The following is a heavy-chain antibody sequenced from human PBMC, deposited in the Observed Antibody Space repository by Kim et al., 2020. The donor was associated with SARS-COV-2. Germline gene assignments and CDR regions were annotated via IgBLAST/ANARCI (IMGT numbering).Heavy chain of an antibody. CDR1: GFTFSSYS. Sequence: GGSLRLSCAASGFTFSSYSMNWVRQAPGKGLEWVSSISSSSSYIYYADSVKGRFTISRDNAKNSLYLQMNSLRAEDTAVYYCARGGASIAARRFDYWGQGTLVTVSS. J-gene: IGHJ4*02. V-gene: IGHV3-21*01. CDR2: ISSSSSYI. D-gene: IGHD6-6*01. CDR3: ARGGASIAARRFDY.